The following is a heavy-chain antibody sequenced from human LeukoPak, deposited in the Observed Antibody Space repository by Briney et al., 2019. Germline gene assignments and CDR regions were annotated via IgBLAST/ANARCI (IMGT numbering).Heavy chain of an antibody. Sequence: SETLSLTCAVYGGSFSNYYWSWIRQSPGKGLEWIGEITHSGITDYNPSLRSRVTISVDTSKNQFSLKLSSVTAADTAIYYCARAVIVVAAATQRNWFDPWGQGTLVTVSS. D-gene: IGHD2-15*01. CDR3: ARAVIVVAAATQRNWFDP. V-gene: IGHV4-34*01. J-gene: IGHJ5*02. CDR2: ITHSGIT. CDR1: GGSFSNYY.